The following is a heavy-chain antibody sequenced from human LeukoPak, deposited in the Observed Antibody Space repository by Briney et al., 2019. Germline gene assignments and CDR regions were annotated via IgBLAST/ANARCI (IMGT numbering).Heavy chain of an antibody. J-gene: IGHJ4*02. CDR2: ISGRGGST. Sequence: GGSLRLSCAASGFTFSSYAMSWVRQAPGKGLEWVSAISGRGGSTYYADSVKGRFTISRDNSQNTLYVQMNSLRADDTAVYDCAKVRRELTLTHFDYWGQGTLVTVSS. V-gene: IGHV3-23*01. CDR1: GFTFSSYA. CDR3: AKVRRELTLTHFDY. D-gene: IGHD2-15*01.